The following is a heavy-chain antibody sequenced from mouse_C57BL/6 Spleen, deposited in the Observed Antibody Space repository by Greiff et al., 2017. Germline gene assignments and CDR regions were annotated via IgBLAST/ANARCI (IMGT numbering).Heavy chain of an antibody. Sequence: QVQLQQSGAELVKPGASVKLSCTASGFNIKDYYMHWVKQRPGHGLEWIGEILPGSGSTNYNEKFKGKATFTADTSSNTAYMQLSSLTTEDSAIYYCARGTLDYWGQGTTLTVSS. CDR1: GFNIKDYY. V-gene: IGHV1-9*01. J-gene: IGHJ2*01. CDR3: ARGTLDY. CDR2: ILPGSGST. D-gene: IGHD3-3*01.